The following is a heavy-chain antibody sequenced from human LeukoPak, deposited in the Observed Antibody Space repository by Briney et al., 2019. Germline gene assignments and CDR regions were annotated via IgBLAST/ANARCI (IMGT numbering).Heavy chain of an antibody. CDR1: GGSFSGYY. CDR2: INHSGST. Sequence: SETLSLTCAVYGGSFSGYYWSWIRQPPGKGQEWIGEINHSGSTNYNPSLKSRVTISVDTSKNQFSLKLSSVTAADTAVYYCAREAAAGYFDYWGQGTLVTVSS. V-gene: IGHV4-34*01. D-gene: IGHD6-13*01. J-gene: IGHJ4*02. CDR3: AREAAAGYFDY.